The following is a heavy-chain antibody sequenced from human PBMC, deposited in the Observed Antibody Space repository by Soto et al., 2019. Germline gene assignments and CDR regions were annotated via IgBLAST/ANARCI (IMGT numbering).Heavy chain of an antibody. Sequence: SETLSLTCAVYGGSFSGYYWSWIRQPPGKGLEWIGEINHSGSTNYNPSLKSRVTISVDTSKNQFSLKLGSVTAADTAVYYCAKRTTVTTTHAFDIWGQGTMVTVSS. D-gene: IGHD4-17*01. V-gene: IGHV4-34*01. CDR1: GGSFSGYY. CDR2: INHSGST. J-gene: IGHJ3*02. CDR3: AKRTTVTTTHAFDI.